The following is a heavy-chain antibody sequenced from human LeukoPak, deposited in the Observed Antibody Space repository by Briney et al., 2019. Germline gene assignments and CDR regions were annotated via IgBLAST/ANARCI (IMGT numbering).Heavy chain of an antibody. Sequence: SETLSLTCTVSGGSISSSSYYWGWIRQPPGKGLEWIGSIYYSGSTYYNPSLKSRVTISVDTSKNQFSLKLSSVTAADTAVYYCARGVVVITKAPYFDYWGQGTLVTVSS. V-gene: IGHV4-39*07. CDR1: GGSISSSSYY. CDR3: ARGVVVITKAPYFDY. D-gene: IGHD3-22*01. J-gene: IGHJ4*02. CDR2: IYYSGST.